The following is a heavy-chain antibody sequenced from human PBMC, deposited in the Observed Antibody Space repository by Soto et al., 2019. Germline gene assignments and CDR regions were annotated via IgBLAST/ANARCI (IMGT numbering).Heavy chain of an antibody. Sequence: HGESLKISCKGSGYSFSSYWIAWLRQMPVKGLEWMGIIYPGDSDTRYSPSFQGQVTFSVDKSISTAYLQWSSLKASDTAMYYCARYLLKLGSTSPDETFAIWGQGTMVTVSS. D-gene: IGHD2-2*01. CDR2: IYPGDSDT. V-gene: IGHV5-51*01. CDR3: ARYLLKLGSTSPDETFAI. J-gene: IGHJ3*02. CDR1: GYSFSSYW.